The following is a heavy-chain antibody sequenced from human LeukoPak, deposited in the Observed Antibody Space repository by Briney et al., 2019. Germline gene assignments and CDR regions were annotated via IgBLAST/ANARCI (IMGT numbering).Heavy chain of an antibody. V-gene: IGHV3-11*04. CDR3: ARDSRLLWFGELLG. Sequence: GGSLRLSCAASGFTFSDYYMSWIRQAPGKGLEWVSYISSSGSTIYYADSVKGRFTISRDKAKTSLYLKMNSLRAEDTAVYYCARDSRLLWFGELLGWGQGTLVTVSS. CDR1: GFTFSDYY. CDR2: ISSSGSTI. D-gene: IGHD3-10*01. J-gene: IGHJ4*02.